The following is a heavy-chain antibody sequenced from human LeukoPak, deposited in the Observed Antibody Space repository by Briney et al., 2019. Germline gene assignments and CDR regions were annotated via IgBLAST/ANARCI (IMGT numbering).Heavy chain of an antibody. D-gene: IGHD1-26*01. CDR1: GGSFRGYY. V-gene: IGHV4-34*01. CDR2: INHSGST. Sequence: PSETLSLTCAVYGGSFRGYYWIWIRQPPRKGLEWIGEINHSGSTYYNPSLKSRVTISVDTSKNQFSLKLSSVTAADTAVYYCARLGGATSPFGYWGQGTLVTVSS. J-gene: IGHJ4*02. CDR3: ARLGGATSPFGY.